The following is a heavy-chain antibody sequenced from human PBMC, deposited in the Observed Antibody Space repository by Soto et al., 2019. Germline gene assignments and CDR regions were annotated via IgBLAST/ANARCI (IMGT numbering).Heavy chain of an antibody. V-gene: IGHV3-23*01. Sequence: PVGSLRLSCAASGFTFSSYAMSWVRQAPGKGLEWVSAISGSGGSTYYADSVKGRFTISRDNSKNTLYLQMNSLRAEDTAVYYCAKAGRELRYFDYWGQGTLVTVSS. CDR1: GFTFSSYA. CDR3: AKAGRELRYFDY. CDR2: ISGSGGST. D-gene: IGHD1-26*01. J-gene: IGHJ4*02.